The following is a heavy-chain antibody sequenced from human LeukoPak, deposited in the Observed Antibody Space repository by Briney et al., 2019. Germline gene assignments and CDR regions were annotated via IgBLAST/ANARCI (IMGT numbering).Heavy chain of an antibody. CDR3: AREAYDFWSGYYDY. CDR2: IYSSGST. V-gene: IGHV4-61*02. D-gene: IGHD3-3*01. Sequence: SQTLSLTCTVSGGSISSGSYYWSWIRQPAGKGLEWIGRIYSSGSTNHNPSLKSRVTISVDTSKNQFSLKLNSVSAADTAVYYCAREAYDFWSGYYDYWGQGTLVTVSS. CDR1: GGSISSGSYY. J-gene: IGHJ4*02.